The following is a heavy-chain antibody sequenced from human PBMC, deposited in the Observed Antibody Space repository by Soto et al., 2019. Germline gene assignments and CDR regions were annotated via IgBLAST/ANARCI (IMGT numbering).Heavy chain of an antibody. D-gene: IGHD3-22*01. Sequence: ASVKVSCKASGYTFTSYGISWVRQAPGQGLEWMGWISAYNGNTNYAQKLRGRVTMTTDTSTSTAYMELRSLRSDDTAVYYCARDKFRDKIVVVSYDDWGQGTLVTVSS. V-gene: IGHV1-18*01. J-gene: IGHJ4*02. CDR1: GYTFTSYG. CDR2: ISAYNGNT. CDR3: ARDKFRDKIVVVSYDD.